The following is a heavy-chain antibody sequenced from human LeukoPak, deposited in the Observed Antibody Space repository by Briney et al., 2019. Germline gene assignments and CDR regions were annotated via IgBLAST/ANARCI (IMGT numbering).Heavy chain of an antibody. Sequence: GGSLRLSCAASGFIFSSYAMSWVRQAPGKGLEWVSYISSSGGTIYYADSVKGRFTISRDNSKNTLYLQINSLRAEDTAVYYCAKDSGGTYFYYYYYMDVWGKGTTVTVSS. V-gene: IGHV3-23*01. J-gene: IGHJ6*03. D-gene: IGHD1-26*01. CDR3: AKDSGGTYFYYYYYMDV. CDR1: GFIFSSYA. CDR2: ISSSGGTI.